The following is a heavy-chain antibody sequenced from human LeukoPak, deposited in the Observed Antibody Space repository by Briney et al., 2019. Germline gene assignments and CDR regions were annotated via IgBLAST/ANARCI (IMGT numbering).Heavy chain of an antibody. J-gene: IGHJ6*02. CDR2: NFFHDGTT. CDR1: GYSFNSQH. CDR3: ARDSGNYHYDMDV. D-gene: IGHD3-10*01. Sequence: VASVKVSCKTSGYSFNSQHVHWVRQAPGQGLEWMGINFFHDGTTSNTQKFPGRLTMTRDTSTSTVYMELSGLRSEDTAVYYCARDSGNYHYDMDVWGQGTTVIVTS. V-gene: IGHV1-46*02.